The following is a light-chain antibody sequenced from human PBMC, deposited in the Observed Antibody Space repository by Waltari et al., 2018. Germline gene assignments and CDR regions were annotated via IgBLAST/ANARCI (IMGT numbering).Light chain of an antibody. J-gene: IGLJ2*01. CDR1: SSNIGSNT. CDR3: AAWDDSLNGVV. Sequence: QSFLTQPPSASGTPGQRVTISCSGSSSNIGSNTVNWYQHLPGTAPKVLIYSDNQWPSGVPDRFTGAQAGTSASLASSGLQSEDEADYYCAAWDDSLNGVVFGGGTKLTVL. V-gene: IGLV1-44*01. CDR2: SDN.